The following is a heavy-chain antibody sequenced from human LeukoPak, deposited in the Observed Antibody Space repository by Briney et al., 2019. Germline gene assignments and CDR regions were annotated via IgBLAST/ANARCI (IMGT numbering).Heavy chain of an antibody. Sequence: GASAKVSCKASGYTFTSYGISWVRQAPGQGLEWMGWISVYNGNTNYAQKFQGRVTMTTDTSTSTAYMELRSLRSDDTAVYYCASPADDYYGSATAFDYWGQGTLVTVSS. V-gene: IGHV1-18*01. CDR3: ASPADDYYGSATAFDY. CDR2: ISVYNGNT. CDR1: GYTFTSYG. D-gene: IGHD3-10*01. J-gene: IGHJ4*02.